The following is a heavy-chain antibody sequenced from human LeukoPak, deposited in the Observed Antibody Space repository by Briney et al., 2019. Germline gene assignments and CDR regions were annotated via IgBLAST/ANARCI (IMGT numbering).Heavy chain of an antibody. CDR3: ARRGSGWQQYYFDY. V-gene: IGHV5-51*01. CDR1: GYSFTSYW. J-gene: IGHJ4*02. CDR2: IYPGDSDT. D-gene: IGHD6-19*01. Sequence: GESLKLSCKGSGYSFTSYWIGWVSQMRGIGLEWMGIIYPGDSDTRYSPSFQGQVTISADKSISTAYLQWSSLKASDTAMYYCARRGSGWQQYYFDYWDQGTLVTVSS.